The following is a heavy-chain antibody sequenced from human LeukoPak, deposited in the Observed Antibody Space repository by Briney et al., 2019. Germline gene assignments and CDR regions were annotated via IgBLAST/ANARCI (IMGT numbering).Heavy chain of an antibody. D-gene: IGHD1-1*01. J-gene: IGHJ6*03. Sequence: GASVKVSCKASGYTFTGYYMHWVRQAPGQGLEWMGWINPNSGGTNYAQKFQGRVTMTRDMSTSTVYMELRSLRSADTAVYYCARGNDGWPHYYYYFMDVWGKGTTVTVSS. CDR3: ARGNDGWPHYYYYFMDV. CDR1: GYTFTGYY. V-gene: IGHV1-2*02. CDR2: INPNSGGT.